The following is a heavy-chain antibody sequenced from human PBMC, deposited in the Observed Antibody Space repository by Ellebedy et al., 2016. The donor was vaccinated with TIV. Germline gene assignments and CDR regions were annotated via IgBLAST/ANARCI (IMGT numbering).Heavy chain of an antibody. CDR1: GYTLTGYY. Sequence: AASVKVSCKASGYTLTGYYMHWVRQAPGQGLEWMGWINPGSGATDYAQRFQGRVTLTRDTSINTAYMEPSRLTTDDTAVYICLRDRQGRTYQPGDCWGQGTLVTVSS. J-gene: IGHJ4*02. V-gene: IGHV1-2*02. D-gene: IGHD2-2*01. CDR3: LRDRQGRTYQPGDC. CDR2: INPGSGAT.